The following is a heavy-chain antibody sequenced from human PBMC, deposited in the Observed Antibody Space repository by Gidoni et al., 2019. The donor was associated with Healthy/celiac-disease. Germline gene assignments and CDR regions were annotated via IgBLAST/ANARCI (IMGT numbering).Heavy chain of an antibody. J-gene: IGHJ4*02. CDR3: AKLERGSYWRKYYFDY. D-gene: IGHD1-26*01. CDR1: GLTFSSYA. Sequence: EVQLLESGGGLVQPGGSLRLSCAASGLTFSSYAMSWVRQAPGKGLEWVSAISGSGGSTYYADSVKGRFTISRDNSKNTLYLQMNSLRAEDTAVYYCAKLERGSYWRKYYFDYWGQGTLVTVSS. V-gene: IGHV3-23*01. CDR2: ISGSGGST.